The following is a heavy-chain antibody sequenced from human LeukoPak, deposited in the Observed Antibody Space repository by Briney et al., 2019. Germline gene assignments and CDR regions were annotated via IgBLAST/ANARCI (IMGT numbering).Heavy chain of an antibody. J-gene: IGHJ5*02. CDR2: ISGSGGST. CDR1: GFTFSSYA. CDR3: ARDHWDSGWTP. V-gene: IGHV3-23*01. D-gene: IGHD6-19*01. Sequence: GGSLRLSCAASGFTFSSYAMSWVRQAPGKGLEWVSAISGSGGSTYYADSVKGRFTISRDNAKNTLYLQMNSLRAEDTAVYYCARDHWDSGWTPWGQGTLVTVSS.